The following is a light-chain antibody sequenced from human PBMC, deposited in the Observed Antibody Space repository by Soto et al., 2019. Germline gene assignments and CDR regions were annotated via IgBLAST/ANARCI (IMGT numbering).Light chain of an antibody. Sequence: EIVLTQSPGTLSLSPGERATLSCRASQSVSSKLAWYQQKPGQAPRLLIYGASTRATGIPARFSGSGSGTDFTLTISSLQSEDFAVYYCQQYNNWPPLTFGGGTKVEL. CDR3: QQYNNWPPLT. J-gene: IGKJ4*01. V-gene: IGKV3-15*01. CDR2: GAS. CDR1: QSVSSK.